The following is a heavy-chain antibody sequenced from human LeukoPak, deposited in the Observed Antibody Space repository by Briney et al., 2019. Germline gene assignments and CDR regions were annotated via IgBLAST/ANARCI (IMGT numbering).Heavy chain of an antibody. J-gene: IGHJ3*02. D-gene: IGHD5-24*01. CDR2: INHSGST. CDR1: GGSFSGYY. V-gene: IGHV4-34*01. Sequence: PSATLSLTCAVYGGSFSGYYWSWIRQPPGKGLEWIGEINHSGSTNSNPSLKSRVTISVDTSKNQFSMQLSCVPAAQTAGSYCASPTCRDGYNQLNAFDIWGQGTMVTVSS. CDR3: ASPTCRDGYNQLNAFDI.